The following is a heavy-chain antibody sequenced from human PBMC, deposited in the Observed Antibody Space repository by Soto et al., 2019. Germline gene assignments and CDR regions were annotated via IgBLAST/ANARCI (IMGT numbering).Heavy chain of an antibody. D-gene: IGHD3-10*01. J-gene: IGHJ4*02. CDR1: GFTFSSSG. CDR2: IWYDGSNK. V-gene: IGHV3-33*01. CDR3: ARGPKITMVRGALDY. Sequence: SLRLSCEASGFTFSSSGVHWVRQAPGKGLVRVAFIWYDGSNKYYADSVKGRFTISRDNSKNTLYLQMNSLRAEDTAVYYCARGPKITMVRGALDYWGQGTLVTVSS.